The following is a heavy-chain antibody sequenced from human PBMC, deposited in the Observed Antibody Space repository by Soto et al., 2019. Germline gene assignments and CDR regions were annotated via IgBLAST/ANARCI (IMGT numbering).Heavy chain of an antibody. V-gene: IGHV1-18*01. Sequence: ASVKVSCKASGYTFTSYGISWVRQAPGQGLEWMGWISPNNGGTNYAQKLQGRVTMTRDTSINTAYMELRRLRSDDTAVYYCAREWFGELNGFDYWGQGTLVTVSS. CDR2: ISPNNGGT. CDR3: AREWFGELNGFDY. J-gene: IGHJ4*02. CDR1: GYTFTSYG. D-gene: IGHD3-10*01.